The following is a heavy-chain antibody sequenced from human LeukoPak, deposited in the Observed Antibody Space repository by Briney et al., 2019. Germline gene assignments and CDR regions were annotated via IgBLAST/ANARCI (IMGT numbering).Heavy chain of an antibody. V-gene: IGHV4-30-2*01. CDR3: ARQLRGWGSGYQDAFDI. J-gene: IGHJ3*02. Sequence: SETLSLTCAVSGGSISSGGYSWSWLRQPQGKGLEWIVYIYHSGSTYYSPSLHSRATISVDRTKNQFSLKLSSVTAADTAVYYCARQLRGWGSGYQDAFDIWGQGTMVTVSS. CDR1: GGSISSGGYS. D-gene: IGHD3-22*01. CDR2: IYHSGST.